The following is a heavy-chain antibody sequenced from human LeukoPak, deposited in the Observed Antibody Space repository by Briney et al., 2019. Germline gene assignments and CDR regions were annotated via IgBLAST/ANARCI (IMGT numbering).Heavy chain of an antibody. CDR3: ARERIGDDAFDI. CDR2: ISSSGSTI. D-gene: IGHD2-15*01. Sequence: GGSLRLSCAASGFTFSSYEMNWVRQAPGKGLEWVSYISSSGSTIYYADSVKGRFTISRDNAKNSLYLQMNSLRAEDTAVYYCARERIGDDAFDIWGQGTLVTVSS. V-gene: IGHV3-48*03. CDR1: GFTFSSYE. J-gene: IGHJ3*02.